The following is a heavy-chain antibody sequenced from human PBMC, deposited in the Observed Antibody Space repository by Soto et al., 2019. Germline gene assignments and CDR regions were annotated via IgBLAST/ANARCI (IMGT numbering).Heavy chain of an antibody. V-gene: IGHV3-49*03. Sequence: EVALVESGGALVEPGRSLRLSCIASGFSFSVYSMAWFRQAPGKGLERVGFIRRTTSGATTESASSVQGRFIISRDDSRNIVYLQMSSLKIEDTAVYYCAREQGGITSIRGDVDYWGQGTLVTVSS. CDR1: GFSFSVYS. CDR3: AREQGGITSIRGDVDY. CDR2: IRRTTSGATT. D-gene: IGHD3-10*01. J-gene: IGHJ4*02.